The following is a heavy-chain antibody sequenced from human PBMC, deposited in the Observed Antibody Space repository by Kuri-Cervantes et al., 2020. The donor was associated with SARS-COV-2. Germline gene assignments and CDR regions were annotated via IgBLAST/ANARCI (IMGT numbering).Heavy chain of an antibody. CDR2: INPNSGGT. CDR3: ARDSATSRSAFDI. Sequence: ASVKVSCKASGYTFTYRRLHWVRQAPGQALEWMGWINPNSGGTNYAQKFQGRVTMTRDTSISTAYMELSRLRSDDTAVYYCARDSATSRSAFDIWGQGTMVTVSS. V-gene: IGHV1-2*02. J-gene: IGHJ3*02. CDR1: GYTFTYRR. D-gene: IGHD6-13*01.